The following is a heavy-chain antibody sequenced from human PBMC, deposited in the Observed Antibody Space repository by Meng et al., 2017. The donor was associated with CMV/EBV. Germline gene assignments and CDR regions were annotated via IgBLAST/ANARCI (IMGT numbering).Heavy chain of an antibody. CDR1: GFTFSSSG. V-gene: IGHV3-33*06. Sequence: GESLKISCAASGFTFSSSGLHWVRQAPGKGLEWVAVIWSDGTSKHYTDSVKGRFTISRDNSKNTMYLQMNSLRAEDTAVYYCAKQITITNYYYYYAMDVWGQGTTVTSP. J-gene: IGHJ6*02. CDR3: AKQITITNYYYYYAMDV. CDR2: IWSDGTSK. D-gene: IGHD5-24*01.